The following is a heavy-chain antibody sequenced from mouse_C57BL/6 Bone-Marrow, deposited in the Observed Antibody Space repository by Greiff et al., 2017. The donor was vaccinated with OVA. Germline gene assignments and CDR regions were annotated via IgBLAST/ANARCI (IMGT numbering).Heavy chain of an antibody. CDR2: IDPNSGGT. Sequence: QVQLQQPGAELVKPGASVKLSCKASGYTFTSYWMPWVKQRPGRGLEWIGRIDPNSGGTKYNEKFKSKATLTVDKPSSTAYMQLSSLTSEDSAVYYCARSWDYSNYVPWFAYWGQGTLVTVSA. V-gene: IGHV1-72*01. J-gene: IGHJ3*01. CDR1: GYTFTSYW. D-gene: IGHD2-5*01. CDR3: ARSWDYSNYVPWFAY.